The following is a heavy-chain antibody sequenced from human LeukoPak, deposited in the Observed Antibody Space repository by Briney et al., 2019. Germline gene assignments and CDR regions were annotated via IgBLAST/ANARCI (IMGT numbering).Heavy chain of an antibody. Sequence: GGSLRLSCAASGFTFSSYNMNWVRQAPGKGLEWVSYISSSSSTIYYADSVKGRFTISRDNAKNSLYLQMNSLRAEDTAVYYCANDYGDYYRAFDIWGQGTMVTVSS. D-gene: IGHD4-17*01. CDR2: ISSSSSTI. CDR3: ANDYGDYYRAFDI. CDR1: GFTFSSYN. V-gene: IGHV3-48*01. J-gene: IGHJ3*02.